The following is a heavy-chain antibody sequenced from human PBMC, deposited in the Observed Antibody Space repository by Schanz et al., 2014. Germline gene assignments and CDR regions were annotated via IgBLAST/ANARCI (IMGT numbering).Heavy chain of an antibody. V-gene: IGHV1-18*01. Sequence: VQLEQSGAEVKKPGSSVKVSCKASGGTFSSFGINWVRQAPGQGLEWMGWISGESGNTNYAQKFQGRVTRTTDTSTSTAYMELRSLTSDDTAVYYCARDRDQWDGNYLDYWGQGTLVTVSS. CDR2: ISGESGNT. D-gene: IGHD1-26*01. CDR3: ARDRDQWDGNYLDY. J-gene: IGHJ4*02. CDR1: GGTFSSFG.